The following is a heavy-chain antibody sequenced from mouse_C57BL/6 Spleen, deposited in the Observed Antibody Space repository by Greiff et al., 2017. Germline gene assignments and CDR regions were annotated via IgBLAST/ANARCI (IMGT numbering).Heavy chain of an antibody. D-gene: IGHD2-1*01. CDR1: GYTFTNYW. CDR2: IYPGGGYT. Sequence: VQLVESGAELVRPGTSVKMSCKASGYTFTNYWIGWAKQRPGHGLEWIGDIYPGGGYTNYNEKFKGKATLPADKSSSTAYMQFSSLTSEDSAIYYCARRGKGHCDYWGQGTTLTVSS. J-gene: IGHJ2*01. V-gene: IGHV1-63*01. CDR3: ARRGKGHCDY.